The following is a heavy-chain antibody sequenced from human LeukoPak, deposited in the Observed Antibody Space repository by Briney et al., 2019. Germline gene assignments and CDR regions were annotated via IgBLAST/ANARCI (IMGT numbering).Heavy chain of an antibody. V-gene: IGHV1-46*01. CDR3: ARVHDFPHYYYYMDV. D-gene: IGHD3-3*01. CDR1: GYTFTNYY. CDR2: INPSGGST. J-gene: IGHJ6*03. Sequence: GASVKVSCKASGYTFTNYYIHWVRQAPGQGLEWMGKINPSGGSTSYAQKFQGRVTITRNTSISTAYMELSSLRSEDTAVYYCARVHDFPHYYYYMDVWGKGTTVTVSS.